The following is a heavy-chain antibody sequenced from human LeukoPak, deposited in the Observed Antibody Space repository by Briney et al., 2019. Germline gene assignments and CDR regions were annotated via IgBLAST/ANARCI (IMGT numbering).Heavy chain of an antibody. CDR2: FHGGGDT. V-gene: IGHV3-66*02. Sequence: GGSVRLSCASSGFTIGSNYMTWVRQAPGKGLEWVSVFHGGGDTYYADSVKGRFTISRDNSKNTLYLQMNSLRAEDTAVYYCARSSDSSGWVDYWGQGTLVTVSS. CDR1: GFTIGSNY. D-gene: IGHD6-19*01. J-gene: IGHJ4*02. CDR3: ARSSDSSGWVDY.